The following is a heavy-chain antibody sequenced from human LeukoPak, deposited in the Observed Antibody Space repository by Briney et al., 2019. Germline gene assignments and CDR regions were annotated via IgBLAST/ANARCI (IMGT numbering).Heavy chain of an antibody. CDR2: ISSSSSTI. J-gene: IGHJ6*03. Sequence: GGSLRLSCAASGFTFSSYSMNWVRQAPGKGLEWVSYISSSSSTIYYADSVKGRFTISRDNAKNSLYLQMNSLRAEDTAVYYCAREGLSYCSGGSCYSLYYMDVWGKGTTVTVSS. V-gene: IGHV3-48*01. CDR3: AREGLSYCSGGSCYSLYYMDV. D-gene: IGHD2-15*01. CDR1: GFTFSSYS.